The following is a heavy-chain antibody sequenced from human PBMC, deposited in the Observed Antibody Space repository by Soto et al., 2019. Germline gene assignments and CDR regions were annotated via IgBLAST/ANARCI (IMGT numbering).Heavy chain of an antibody. J-gene: IGHJ4*02. CDR2: IYYSGST. V-gene: IGHV4-59*01. Sequence: SETLSLTCTVSGGSISSYYWSWIRQPPWKGLEWIGYIYYSGSTNYNPSLKSRVTISVDTSKNQFSLKLSSVTAADTAVYYCARDLMGVFDYWGQGTLVTAPQ. CDR3: ARDLMGVFDY. CDR1: GGSISSYY.